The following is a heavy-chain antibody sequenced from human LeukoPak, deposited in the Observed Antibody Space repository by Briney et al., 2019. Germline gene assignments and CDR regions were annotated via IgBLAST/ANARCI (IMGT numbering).Heavy chain of an antibody. V-gene: IGHV3-48*03. J-gene: IGHJ4*02. CDR3: AFSAWYGVC. CDR2: ISKSGGTI. Sequence: GGSLRLSCAVSGFTFSHYAMSWVRQAPGKGLEWVSYISKSGGTIYYADSVKGRFTLSRDNAKNSLYLQMSSLRAEDTAVYYCAFSAWYGVCWGQGTLVTVSS. CDR1: GFTFSHYA. D-gene: IGHD6-19*01.